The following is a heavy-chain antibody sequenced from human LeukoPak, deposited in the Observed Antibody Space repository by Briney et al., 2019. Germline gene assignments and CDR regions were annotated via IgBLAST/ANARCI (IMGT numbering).Heavy chain of an antibody. Sequence: PGGSLRLSCAASGFTFSSYWMSWVRQAPGKGLEWVANIKEDGSEKYYVDSVKGRFTISRDYAKNSLFLQMNSLRAEDTAVYYCARDRWDSSGYSFFKSDYWGQGTLVTVSS. CDR1: GFTFSSYW. V-gene: IGHV3-7*01. CDR3: ARDRWDSSGYSFFKSDY. J-gene: IGHJ4*02. D-gene: IGHD3-22*01. CDR2: IKEDGSEK.